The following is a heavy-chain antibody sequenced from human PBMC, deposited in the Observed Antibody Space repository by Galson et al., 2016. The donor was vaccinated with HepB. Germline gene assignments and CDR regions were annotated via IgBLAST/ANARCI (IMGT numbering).Heavy chain of an antibody. CDR3: AKDEGWAAAGRYYFDY. D-gene: IGHD6-13*01. V-gene: IGHV3-23*01. J-gene: IGHJ4*03. Sequence: SLRLSCAASGFTFSNYAMSWVRQAPGKGLEWVSGISGSGGSTYYADSVKGRFTISRDNSKNTLFLQMHSLRAEDTAVYYCAKDEGWAAAGRYYFDYWGQGTTVTVSS. CDR1: GFTFSNYA. CDR2: ISGSGGST.